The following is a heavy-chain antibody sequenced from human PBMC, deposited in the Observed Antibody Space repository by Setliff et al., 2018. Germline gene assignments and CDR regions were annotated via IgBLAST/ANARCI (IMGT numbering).Heavy chain of an antibody. J-gene: IGHJ6*02. CDR1: GYILNSYG. V-gene: IGHV1-18*01. CDR3: AASVGGAPYYYGLDV. Sequence: ASVKVSCKASGYILNSYGISWVRQAPGQGLEWMGWISSYNDITNYAQRFQGRVTITRDTSASTFYMELSSLTSEDTALYSCAASVGGAPYYYGLDVWGQGTTVTVSS. D-gene: IGHD2-15*01. CDR2: ISSYNDIT.